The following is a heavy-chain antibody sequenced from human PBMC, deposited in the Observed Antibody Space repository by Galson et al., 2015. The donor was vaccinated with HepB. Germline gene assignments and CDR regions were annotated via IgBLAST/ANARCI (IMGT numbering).Heavy chain of an antibody. D-gene: IGHD5-24*01. J-gene: IGHJ6*02. CDR1: GGTFSSYA. CDR2: IIPIFGTA. CDR3: ARDGGRDGYNQNYYYGMDV. V-gene: IGHV1-69*13. Sequence: SVKVSCKASGGTFSSYAISWVRQAPGQGLEWMGGIIPIFGTANYAQKFQGRVTITADESTSTAYMGLSSLRSEDTAVYYCARDGGRDGYNQNYYYGMDVWGQGTTVTVSS.